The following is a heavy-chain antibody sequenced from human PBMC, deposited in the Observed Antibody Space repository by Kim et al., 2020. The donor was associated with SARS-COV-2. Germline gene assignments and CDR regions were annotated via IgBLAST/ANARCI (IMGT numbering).Heavy chain of an antibody. CDR3: ARGRAGVVPAPVLGLGPYYDYYAMDV. Sequence: SETLSLTCAVYGGSFSDYNWRWFRQPPGKGLEWIGEINHSGSTSHSPSLKSRLTISVDTSKSQFSLRLKSVTAADTAVYYCARGRAGVVPAPVLGLGPYYDYYAMDVWGQGTAVAVSS. D-gene: IGHD3-3*01. CDR2: INHSGST. V-gene: IGHV4-34*01. J-gene: IGHJ6*02. CDR1: GGSFSDYN.